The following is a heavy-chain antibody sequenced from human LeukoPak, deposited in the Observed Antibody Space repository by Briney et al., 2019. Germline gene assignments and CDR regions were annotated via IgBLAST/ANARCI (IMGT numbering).Heavy chain of an antibody. CDR1: GYKLTNNW. CDR3: ARRRATMPDLYFDL. V-gene: IGHV5-51*01. D-gene: IGHD5-12*01. Sequence: GESLKISCKISGYKLTNNWIGWVRQVPGKGPEWMGLIYPGYSDAKYSPSFQGQVTLSVDASISTAYLQLSGLRASDTAIYYCARRRATMPDLYFDLWGRGTLVTVSS. CDR2: IYPGYSDA. J-gene: IGHJ2*01.